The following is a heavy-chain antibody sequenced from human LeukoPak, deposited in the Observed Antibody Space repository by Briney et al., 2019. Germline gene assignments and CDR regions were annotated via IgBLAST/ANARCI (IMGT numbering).Heavy chain of an antibody. D-gene: IGHD6-13*01. Sequence: GGSLRLSCAASGLSFSSYGMNWVRQAPGKGLEWVAFIRYDGSNKYYADSVKGRFTISRDNSKNTLYLQMNSLRAEDTAVYYCARAPLSGYSSSWLVSYWGQGTLVTVSS. CDR2: IRYDGSNK. CDR3: ARAPLSGYSSSWLVSY. CDR1: GLSFSSYG. J-gene: IGHJ4*02. V-gene: IGHV3-30*02.